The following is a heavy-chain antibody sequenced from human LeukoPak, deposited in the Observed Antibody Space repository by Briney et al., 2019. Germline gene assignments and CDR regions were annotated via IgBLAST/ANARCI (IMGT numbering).Heavy chain of an antibody. D-gene: IGHD3-10*01. CDR2: INPNSGGT. J-gene: IGHJ4*02. CDR3: AREPWGYYGSGSIDY. CDR1: GYTFTGYY. V-gene: IGHV1-2*06. Sequence: GASVKVSCKASGYTFTGYYMHWVRQAPGQGLEWMGRINPNSGGTNYAQKFQGRVTMTRDTSISTAYMELSRLRSDDTAVYHCAREPWGYYGSGSIDYRGQGTLVTVSS.